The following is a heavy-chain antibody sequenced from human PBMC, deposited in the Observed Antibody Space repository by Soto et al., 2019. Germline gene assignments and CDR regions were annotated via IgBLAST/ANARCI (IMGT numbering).Heavy chain of an antibody. CDR2: LNPNSAST. Sequence: ASVKVSCKASGYNFISFSMVWVRQAPGQGLEWVGVLNPNSASTSYAQTFQDRVTMTRDMSTSTVYMELRSLRFEDTAVYYCARDRIVVVPGDYYYGMDVWGQGTTVTVSS. D-gene: IGHD2-15*01. J-gene: IGHJ6*02. CDR3: ARDRIVVVPGDYYYGMDV. CDR1: GYNFISFS. V-gene: IGHV1-46*01.